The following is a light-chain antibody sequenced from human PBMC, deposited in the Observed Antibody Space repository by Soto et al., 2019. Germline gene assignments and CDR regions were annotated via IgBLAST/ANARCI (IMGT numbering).Light chain of an antibody. J-gene: IGKJ4*01. Sequence: DVVMTQSPLSLPVTLGQPASISCRSNQSLVHSDGIAYFSWFQQRPVRSPRRLIYKVSNRDSGVPARFSGSGSGTDFAMKISRVDAEDVGVYYCMQRIEFPLTFGGGTKVDIK. CDR2: KVS. CDR1: QSLVHSDGIAY. V-gene: IGKV2-30*02. CDR3: MQRIEFPLT.